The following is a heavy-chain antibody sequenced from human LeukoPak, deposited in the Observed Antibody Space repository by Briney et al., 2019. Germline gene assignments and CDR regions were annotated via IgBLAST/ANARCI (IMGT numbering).Heavy chain of an antibody. CDR3: AGGFVDTAMDH. J-gene: IGHJ4*02. D-gene: IGHD5-18*01. CDR2: ITGNGGTT. Sequence: GGSLRLSCAASGFTFSNYAMTWVRQAPGKGLEWVSVITGNGGTTYYADSVKGRFTISRDNSKNTLYLQMNSLRAEDTAVYYCAGGFVDTAMDHWGQGTLVTVSS. V-gene: IGHV3-23*01. CDR1: GFTFSNYA.